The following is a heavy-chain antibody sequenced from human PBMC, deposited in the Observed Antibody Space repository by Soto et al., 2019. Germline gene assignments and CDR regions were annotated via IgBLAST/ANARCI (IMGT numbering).Heavy chain of an antibody. V-gene: IGHV3-74*01. CDR1: KCVLAGCW. D-gene: IGHD3-16*02. CDR2: INTDGSST. J-gene: IGHJ4*02. Sequence: GGSLGLSSEASKCVLAGCWLQWIRRAPGKGLVWVARINTDGSSTTYADSVKGRFTVSRDNAENTRYLEMNSLRAEDTAVEYRGRESSYTAAGSSRSWGEAAPATVSS. CDR3: GRESSYTAAGSSRS.